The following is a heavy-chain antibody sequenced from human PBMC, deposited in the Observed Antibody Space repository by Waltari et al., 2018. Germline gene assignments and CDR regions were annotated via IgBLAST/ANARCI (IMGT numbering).Heavy chain of an antibody. CDR2: INPNSGGT. CDR3: ARDREYCSGGSCYGY. J-gene: IGHJ4*02. V-gene: IGHV1-2*02. CDR1: GYTFTGYY. Sequence: QVQLVQSGAEVKQPGASVKVACKAAGYTFTGYYMHWVRQAPGQGLEWMGWINPNSGGTNYAQKFQGRVTMTRDTSISTAYMELSRLRSDDTAVYYCARDREYCSGGSCYGYWGQGTLVTVSS. D-gene: IGHD2-15*01.